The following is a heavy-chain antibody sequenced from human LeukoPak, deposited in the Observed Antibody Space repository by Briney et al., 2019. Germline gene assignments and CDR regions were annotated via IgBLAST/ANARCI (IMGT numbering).Heavy chain of an antibody. CDR2: IIPILGIA. J-gene: IGHJ6*02. Sequence: EASVKVSCKASGGTFSSYAISWVRPAPGQGLEWMGRIIPILGIANYAQKFQGRVTITADKSTSTAYMELSSLRSEDTAVYYCARKYSYGPYGMDVWGQGTTVTVSS. D-gene: IGHD5-18*01. CDR3: ARKYSYGPYGMDV. CDR1: GGTFSSYA. V-gene: IGHV1-69*04.